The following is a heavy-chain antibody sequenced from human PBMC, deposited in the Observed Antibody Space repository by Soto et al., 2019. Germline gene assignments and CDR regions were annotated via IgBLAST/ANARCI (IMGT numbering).Heavy chain of an antibody. CDR3: ARGVADWNIGDSEVVFDY. CDR1: GHKFTNFG. Sequence: QVQLVQSGGEVKKPGASVKVSCKASGHKFTNFGITWVRQAPGQGLEWKGGISAYNGNSNFGQKFQGRVTMTTETATSTYYMELRSLRPDDTAIYYCARGVADWNIGDSEVVFDYWGQGTLFTVAS. V-gene: IGHV1-18*01. J-gene: IGHJ4*02. CDR2: ISAYNGNS. D-gene: IGHD3-10*01.